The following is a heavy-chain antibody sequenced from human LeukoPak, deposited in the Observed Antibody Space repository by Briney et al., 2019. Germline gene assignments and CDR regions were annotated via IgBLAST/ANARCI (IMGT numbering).Heavy chain of an antibody. CDR1: GFTFSSYS. J-gene: IGHJ4*02. Sequence: GGSLRLSCAASGFTFSSYSMNWVRQAPGKGLEWVSYITSGSSIIYYADSVKGRFTISRDNAQNSLYLQMNSLRAEDTAVNYCAKVPEGSYFDYWGQGTLVTVSS. D-gene: IGHD3-10*01. V-gene: IGHV3-48*01. CDR2: ITSGSSII. CDR3: AKVPEGSYFDY.